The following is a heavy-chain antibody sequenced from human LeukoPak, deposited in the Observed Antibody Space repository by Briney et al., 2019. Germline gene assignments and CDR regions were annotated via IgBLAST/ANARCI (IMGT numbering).Heavy chain of an antibody. CDR2: INPNSGGT. Sequence: ASVKVSCKASGYTFTGYYMHWVRQAPGQGLEWMGWINPNSGGTNYAQKFQGRVTMTRDTSISTAYMELSRLRSDDTAVYYCARETIAVAAGDYYYYYGMDVWGQGTTVTVSS. CDR1: GYTFTGYY. CDR3: ARETIAVAAGDYYYYYGMDV. D-gene: IGHD6-19*01. V-gene: IGHV1-2*02. J-gene: IGHJ6*02.